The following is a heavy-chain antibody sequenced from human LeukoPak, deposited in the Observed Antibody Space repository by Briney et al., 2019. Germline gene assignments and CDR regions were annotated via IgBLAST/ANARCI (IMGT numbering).Heavy chain of an antibody. CDR2: IRSKANSYAT. J-gene: IGHJ3*02. CDR1: GFTFSSYW. D-gene: IGHD3-22*01. Sequence: GGSLRLSCAASGFTFSSYWMSWVRQASGKGLEWVGRIRSKANSYATAYAASVKGRFTISRDDSKNTAYLQMNSLKTEDTAVYYCTSHNYYDSSGRLWGVDIWGQGTMVTVSS. CDR3: TSHNYYDSSGRLWGVDI. V-gene: IGHV3-73*01.